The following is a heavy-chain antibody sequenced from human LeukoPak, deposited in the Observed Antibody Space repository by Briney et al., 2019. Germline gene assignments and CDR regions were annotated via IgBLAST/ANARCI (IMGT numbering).Heavy chain of an antibody. CDR2: ISGSGGST. Sequence: PSGGSLRLSCAASGFTFSSYAMSWVRQAPGKGLEWVSAISGSGGSTYYADSVKGRFTISRDNSKNTLYLQMNSLRAEDTAVYYCAKERGSLIDIIDYWGQGTLVTVSS. V-gene: IGHV3-23*01. CDR3: AKERGSLIDIIDY. D-gene: IGHD2-15*01. CDR1: GFTFSSYA. J-gene: IGHJ4*02.